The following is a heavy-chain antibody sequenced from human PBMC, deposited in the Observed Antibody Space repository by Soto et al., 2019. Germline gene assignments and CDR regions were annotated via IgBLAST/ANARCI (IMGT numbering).Heavy chain of an antibody. Sequence: SQTLSLTCAIPGDIVSTNRASWNWITQSPSRGLEGLGRTYYRSRWYNDYAVSVKSRITINPDKSKNQFSLQLNSVTAEDTGVHYCAGGSASAESCSEHCGQGTQVTVSS. CDR2: TYYRSRWYN. J-gene: IGHJ4*02. CDR1: GDIVSTNRAS. D-gene: IGHD2-15*01. V-gene: IGHV6-1*01. CDR3: AGGSASAESCSEH.